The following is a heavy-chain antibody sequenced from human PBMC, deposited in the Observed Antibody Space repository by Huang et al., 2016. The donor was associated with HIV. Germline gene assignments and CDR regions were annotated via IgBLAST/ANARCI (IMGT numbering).Heavy chain of an antibody. D-gene: IGHD2-2*03. V-gene: IGHV1-3*01. CDR1: GYPFTTYG. J-gene: IGHJ3*01. CDR3: ARAARGDGYQGAFDV. CDR2: IPPGSGQI. Sequence: QVQLVQSGAEVKRPGASVKLSCRASGYPFTTYGIHWMRRAPGQSLQWLGWIPPGSGQIPFSHGFQGRMTISRDTSSTTVYMELSNISPGDTATYYCARAARGDGYQGAFDVWGQGTVVTASS.